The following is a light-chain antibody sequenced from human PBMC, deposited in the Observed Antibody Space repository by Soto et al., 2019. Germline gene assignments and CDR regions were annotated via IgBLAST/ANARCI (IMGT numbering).Light chain of an antibody. Sequence: EIVMTQSPATLSVSPGKRATLSCRASQSVSDNLAWYQQKPGQAPRLLIYGASTRATGIPARFSGSESGTEFTLTISSLQSEDFAVYYCQQSNNWPYTFGQGTKVDIK. V-gene: IGKV3-15*01. CDR2: GAS. CDR3: QQSNNWPYT. CDR1: QSVSDN. J-gene: IGKJ2*01.